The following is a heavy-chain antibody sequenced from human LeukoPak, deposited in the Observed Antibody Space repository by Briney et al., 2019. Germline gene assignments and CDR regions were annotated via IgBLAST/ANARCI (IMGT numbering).Heavy chain of an antibody. CDR1: GFTFSSYG. D-gene: IGHD1-26*01. CDR3: AMLIVGATTVRDAFDI. Sequence: GRSLRLSCAASGFTFSSYGMHWVRQAPGKGLEWVAVIWYDGSNKYYADSVKGRFTISRDNSKNTLYLQMNSLRAEGTAVYYCAMLIVGATTVRDAFDIWGQGTMVTVSS. J-gene: IGHJ3*02. V-gene: IGHV3-33*01. CDR2: IWYDGSNK.